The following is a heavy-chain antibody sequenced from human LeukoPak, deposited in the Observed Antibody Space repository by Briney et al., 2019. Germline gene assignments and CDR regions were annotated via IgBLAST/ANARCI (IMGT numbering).Heavy chain of an antibody. CDR1: GGSISSGSYY. J-gene: IGHJ5*02. V-gene: IGHV4-39*07. CDR2: INHSGST. CDR3: ARGITTDLRFGSGSYKRWFDP. Sequence: SQTLSLTCTVSGGSISSGSYYWSWIRQPPGKGLEWIGEINHSGSTNYNPSLKSRVTISVDTSKNQFSLKLSSVTAADTAVYYCARGITTDLRFGSGSYKRWFDPWGQGTLVTVSS. D-gene: IGHD3-10*01.